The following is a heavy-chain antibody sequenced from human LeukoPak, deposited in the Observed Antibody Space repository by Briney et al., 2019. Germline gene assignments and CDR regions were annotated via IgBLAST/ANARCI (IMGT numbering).Heavy chain of an antibody. J-gene: IGHJ5*02. V-gene: IGHV1-2*02. D-gene: IGHD2-2*01. CDR1: GYTFTGYY. Sequence: ASVKVSCKASGYTFTGYYMHWVRQAPGQGLERMGWINPNSGGTNYAQKFQGRVTMTRDTSISTAYMELSRLRSDDTAVYYCARDRSIVVVPAALNWFDPWGQGTLVTVSS. CDR3: ARDRSIVVVPAALNWFDP. CDR2: INPNSGGT.